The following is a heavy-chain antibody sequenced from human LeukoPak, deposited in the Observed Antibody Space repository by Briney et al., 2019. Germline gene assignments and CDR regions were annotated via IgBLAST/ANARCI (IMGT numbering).Heavy chain of an antibody. D-gene: IGHD3-10*01. CDR1: GFTFSTFN. CDR3: AKSYYYHSGSFDY. Sequence: GRSLRLSCAASGFTFSTFNMHWARQAPGKGLEWVAVFSSDGRSTFYAENVQGRFTLSRDNSKNTLSLQMNSLRAEDTAVYYCAKSYYYHSGSFDYWGRGTLVTVSS. J-gene: IGHJ4*02. V-gene: IGHV3-30*18. CDR2: FSSDGRST.